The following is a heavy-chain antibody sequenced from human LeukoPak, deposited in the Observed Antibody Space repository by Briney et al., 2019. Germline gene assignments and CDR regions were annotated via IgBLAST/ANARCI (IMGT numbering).Heavy chain of an antibody. CDR3: ARDGYYYYYYYMDV. Sequence: SETLSLTCTVPGGSISSYYWSWIRQPAGKGLEWIGRIYTSGSTNYNPSLKSRVTMSVDTSKNQFSLKLSSVTAADTAVYYCARDGYYYYYYYMDVWGKGTTVTVSS. J-gene: IGHJ6*03. V-gene: IGHV4-4*07. CDR1: GGSISSYY. CDR2: IYTSGST.